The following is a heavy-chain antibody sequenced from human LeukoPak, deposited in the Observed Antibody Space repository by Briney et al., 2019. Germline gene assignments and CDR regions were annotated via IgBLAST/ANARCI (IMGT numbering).Heavy chain of an antibody. D-gene: IGHD2-15*01. J-gene: IGHJ4*02. CDR3: ARGDGGSLDY. CDR1: GFTFSSYS. Sequence: PGGSLRLSCAASGFTFSSYSMTWVRQAPGKGLEWVSSISSSSSYIYYADSVKGRFTISRDNAKNSLYLQMNSLRAEDTAVYYCARGDGGSLDYWGQGTLVTVSS. CDR2: ISSSSSYI. V-gene: IGHV3-21*01.